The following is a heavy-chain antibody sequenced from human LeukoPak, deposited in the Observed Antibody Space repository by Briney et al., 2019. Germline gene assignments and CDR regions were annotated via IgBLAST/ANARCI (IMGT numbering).Heavy chain of an antibody. D-gene: IGHD3-10*01. Sequence: GASVKVSCKASGGTFSSYAISWVRQAPGQGLEWMGGIIPIFGTANYAQKFQGRVTITADESTSTAYMELSSLRSEDTAVYYCARGSSGSYYKGGYNWFDPWGQGTLVTVSS. CDR1: GGTFSSYA. CDR3: ARGSSGSYYKGGYNWFDP. V-gene: IGHV1-69*13. CDR2: IIPIFGTA. J-gene: IGHJ5*02.